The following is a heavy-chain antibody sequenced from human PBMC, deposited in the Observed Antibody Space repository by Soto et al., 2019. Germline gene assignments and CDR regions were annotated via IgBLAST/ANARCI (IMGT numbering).Heavy chain of an antibody. CDR1: GFTFSSYA. CDR2: ISYDGSNK. J-gene: IGHJ4*02. Sequence: QVQLVESGGGVVQPGRSLRLSCAASGFTFSSYAMHWVRQAPGKGLEWVAVISYDGSNKYYADSVKGRFTISRDNSKNTLYLQMNSLRAEDTAVYYCARDGGEEMATSVDYWGQGTPVTVSS. V-gene: IGHV3-30-3*01. CDR3: ARDGGEEMATSVDY. D-gene: IGHD5-12*01.